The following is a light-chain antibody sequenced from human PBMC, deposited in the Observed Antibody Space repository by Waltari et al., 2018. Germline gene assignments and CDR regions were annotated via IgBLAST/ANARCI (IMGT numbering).Light chain of an antibody. CDR3: QEYVDDLWT. V-gene: IGKV1-5*03. CDR1: RDISTK. CDR2: KAS. J-gene: IGKJ1*01. Sequence: DILMTQSPPTLSASMGDRVTITCRASRDISTKLAWYQQKPGRGPKRLIYKASSLESGVPARFSGSGSGTEFTLTISTLQPDDFATYYCQEYVDDLWTFGQGTKVEIK.